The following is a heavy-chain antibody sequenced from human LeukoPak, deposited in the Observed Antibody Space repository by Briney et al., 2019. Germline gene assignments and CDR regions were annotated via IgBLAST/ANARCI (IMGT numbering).Heavy chain of an antibody. V-gene: IGHV3-7*05. CDR3: AKALDY. CDR1: GFRFDTSW. Sequence: SGGSLRLSCAASGFRFDTSWMDWVRQAPGKGLEWVANIGPDGNEKYYVDSVKGRFTISRDKAKSSLYLQMNGLRAEDTAVCFCAKALDYWGQGTLVTVSS. CDR2: IGPDGNEK. J-gene: IGHJ4*02.